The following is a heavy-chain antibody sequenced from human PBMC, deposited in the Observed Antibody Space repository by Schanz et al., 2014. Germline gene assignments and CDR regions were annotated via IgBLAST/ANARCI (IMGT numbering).Heavy chain of an antibody. CDR2: IKSRSDGGTT. D-gene: IGHD3-10*01. Sequence: EAQVVESGRGLVKPGGSLRLSCVASGFTFSNAWMNWVRQGPGNRLEWVGRIKSRSDGGTTDYAAPVKGRFIISRDDSRNTLYLQMSGLKTEDTAVYYCSTTPNFYASGTYSWFDPWGQGTRVTVSS. V-gene: IGHV3-15*01. CDR1: GFTFSNAW. J-gene: IGHJ5*02. CDR3: STTPNFYASGTYSWFDP.